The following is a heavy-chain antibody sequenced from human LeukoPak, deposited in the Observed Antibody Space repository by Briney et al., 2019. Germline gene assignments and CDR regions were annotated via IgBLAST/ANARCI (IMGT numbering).Heavy chain of an antibody. D-gene: IGHD2-15*01. CDR3: AKDNNHCSGGSCYSIDY. J-gene: IGHJ4*02. V-gene: IGHV3-30*18. Sequence: GGSLRLSCAASGFTFSSYGIHWVRPAPGKGLEWVAVISYDGSNKYYADSVKGRFTISRDNSKNTLYLQMNSLRAGDTAVYYCAKDNNHCSGGSCYSIDYWGQGTLVTVSS. CDR2: ISYDGSNK. CDR1: GFTFSSYG.